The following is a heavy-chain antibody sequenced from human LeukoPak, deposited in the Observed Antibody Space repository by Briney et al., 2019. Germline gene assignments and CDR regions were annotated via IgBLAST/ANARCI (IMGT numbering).Heavy chain of an antibody. J-gene: IGHJ5*02. V-gene: IGHV4-4*07. CDR2: IYTSGST. CDR3: ARGVASTGIGWFDP. CDR1: GGFISSYS. D-gene: IGHD6-13*01. Sequence: PSETLSLTCTVSGGFISSYSWSWIRQDAGKGMEWIGRIYTSGSTNYNPSLKSRVTMSVDTSKNQFSLNLSSVTAAGTAVYYCARGVASTGIGWFDPWGQGTLVTVSS.